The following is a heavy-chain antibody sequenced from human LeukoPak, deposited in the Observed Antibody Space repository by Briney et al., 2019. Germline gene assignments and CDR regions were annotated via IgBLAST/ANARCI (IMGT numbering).Heavy chain of an antibody. J-gene: IGHJ4*02. CDR1: GYTFTSYG. D-gene: IGHD2-2*01. CDR3: AREPASEVPLDY. Sequence: ASVKVSCKASGYTFTSYGISWVRQAPGQGLERMGWISAYNGNTNYAQKLQGRVTMTTDTSTSTAYMELSSLRSEDTAVYYCAREPASEVPLDYWGQGTLVTVSS. V-gene: IGHV1-18*01. CDR2: ISAYNGNT.